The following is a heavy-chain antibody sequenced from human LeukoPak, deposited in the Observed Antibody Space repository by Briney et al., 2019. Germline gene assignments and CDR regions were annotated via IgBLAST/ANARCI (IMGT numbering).Heavy chain of an antibody. V-gene: IGHV3-15*01. CDR2: IKSKTDGGTT. CDR1: GSTFSNAW. Sequence: GGSLRLSCAASGSTFSNAWISWVRQAPGKGLELVGRIKSKTDGGTTDYAAPVKGRFTISRDDSKNTLYLQMNSLKPEDTAVYYSTPGYSGSYPDFDYWGQGTLVTVSS. J-gene: IGHJ4*02. CDR3: TPGYSGSYPDFDY. D-gene: IGHD1-26*01.